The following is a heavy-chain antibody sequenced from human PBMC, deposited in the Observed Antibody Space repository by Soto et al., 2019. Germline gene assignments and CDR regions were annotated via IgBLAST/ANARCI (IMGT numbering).Heavy chain of an antibody. CDR3: ARWWSGSRQGFDP. J-gene: IGHJ5*02. V-gene: IGHV4-31*03. Sequence: HVQLQESGPGLVKPSQTLSLTCTVSGGSISSGDYYWSWIRQHPGKGLEWIGYIYYSGSTYYNPSLKSRVTISVDTSKNQFSLKLNSVTAADTAVYYCARWWSGSRQGFDPWGQGTLVTVSS. CDR1: GGSISSGDYY. CDR2: IYYSGST. D-gene: IGHD3-3*01.